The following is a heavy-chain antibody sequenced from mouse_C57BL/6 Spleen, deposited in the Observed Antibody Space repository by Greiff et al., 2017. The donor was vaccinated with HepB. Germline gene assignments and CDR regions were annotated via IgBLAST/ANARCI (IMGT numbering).Heavy chain of an antibody. CDR3: ARSVSSVVTACGIAY. J-gene: IGHJ3*01. D-gene: IGHD2-2*01. V-gene: IGHV1-76*01. CDR2: IYPGSGNT. CDR1: GYTFTDYY. Sequence: QVQLKQSGAELVRPGASVKLSCKASGYTFTDYYINWVKQRPGQGLEWIARIYPGSGNTYYNEKFKGKDTLTAEKSSSTAYMQLSSLPSEDSAVYFCARSVSSVVTACGIAYWGQGSLVTVAA.